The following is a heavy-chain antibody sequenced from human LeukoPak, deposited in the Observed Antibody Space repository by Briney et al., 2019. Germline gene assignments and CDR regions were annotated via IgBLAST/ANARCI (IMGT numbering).Heavy chain of an antibody. CDR1: SFTFSSYV. CDR2: VSTTGGST. D-gene: IGHD6-13*01. Sequence: GGSLRLSCGASSFTFSSYVMSWVRQAPGRGLEWVSTVSTTGGSTYYADSVKGRFTISRDNSKDTLYLQMNSLRAEDTAVYYCAKCSSWFVRGKDYYYYYMDVWGKGTTVTVSS. CDR3: AKCSSWFVRGKDYYYYYMDV. J-gene: IGHJ6*03. V-gene: IGHV3-23*01.